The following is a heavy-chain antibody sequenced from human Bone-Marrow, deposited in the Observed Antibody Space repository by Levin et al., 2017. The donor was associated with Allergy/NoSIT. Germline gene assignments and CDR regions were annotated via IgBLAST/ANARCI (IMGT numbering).Heavy chain of an antibody. V-gene: IGHV3-48*03. Sequence: GESLKISCAASGFTFSRFEMKWFRQSPGKGLEWVSHISSSGGSRYYADSVKGRFTISRDNAENSLYLQMTSLRDDDTGIYFCARGYATVVDFWGQGTHVIVSS. D-gene: IGHD4-23*01. J-gene: IGHJ4*02. CDR2: ISSSGGSR. CDR1: GFTFSRFE. CDR3: ARGYATVVDF.